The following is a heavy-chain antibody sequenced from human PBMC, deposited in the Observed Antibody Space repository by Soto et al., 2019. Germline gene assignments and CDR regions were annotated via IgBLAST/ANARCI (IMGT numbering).Heavy chain of an antibody. V-gene: IGHV1-46*01. J-gene: IGHJ6*02. CDR2: INPSGGST. D-gene: IGHD4-17*01. CDR3: ASPSVGDYGMDV. CDR1: GYTFTSYY. Sequence: QVQLVQSGAEVKKPGASVKVSCKASGYTFTSYYMHWVRQAPGQGLEWMGIINPSGGSTSYAQKFQGRVTMTRDTSTRTVYMELSSLRSEDTAVYYCASPSVGDYGMDVWGQGTTVTVSS.